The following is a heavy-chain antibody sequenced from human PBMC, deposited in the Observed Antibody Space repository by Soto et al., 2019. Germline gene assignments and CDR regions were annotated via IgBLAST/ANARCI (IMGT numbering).Heavy chain of an antibody. V-gene: IGHV6-1*01. CDR2: TYYRSKWYN. Sequence: SQTLSLTCAISGDSVSSNIAAWNWIRQSPSRGLEWLGRTYYRSKWYNDYAVSVKSRITINPDTSKNQFSLQLNSVTPEDTAVYYCARDRYYDSSGYYTRAATYYGMYVWGQGTTVTVSS. J-gene: IGHJ6*02. CDR3: ARDRYYDSSGYYTRAATYYGMYV. CDR1: GDSVSSNIAA. D-gene: IGHD3-22*01.